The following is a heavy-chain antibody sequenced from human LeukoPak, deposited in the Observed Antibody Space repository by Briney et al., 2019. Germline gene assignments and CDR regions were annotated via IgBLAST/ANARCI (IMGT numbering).Heavy chain of an antibody. CDR2: IYYSGST. CDR1: GGSISSSSYY. CDR3: ARDQGDILTGYKVDWFDP. J-gene: IGHJ5*02. V-gene: IGHV4-39*07. D-gene: IGHD3-9*01. Sequence: SETLSLTCTVYGGSISSSSYYWGWIRQPPGKGLEWIGSIYYSGSTYYNPSLKSRVTISVDTSKNQFSLKLSSVTAADTAVYYCARDQGDILTGYKVDWFDPWGQGTLVTVSS.